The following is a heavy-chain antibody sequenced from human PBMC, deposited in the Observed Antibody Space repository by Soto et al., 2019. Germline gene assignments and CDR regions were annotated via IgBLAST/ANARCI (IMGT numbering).Heavy chain of an antibody. CDR2: ISGSGSSI. D-gene: IGHD6-13*01. CDR1: GFTFSNHA. CDR3: AKGGDSSSWKNWFDP. V-gene: IGHV3-23*01. Sequence: EVQLLESGGGLVQPGGSLRLSCAASGFTFSNHAMTWVRQAPGKGLEWVSGISGSGSSIYYADSVKGRFTISRDNSKNTLYLQMNSLRAEDTAVYYCAKGGDSSSWKNWFDPWGQGTLVTVSS. J-gene: IGHJ5*02.